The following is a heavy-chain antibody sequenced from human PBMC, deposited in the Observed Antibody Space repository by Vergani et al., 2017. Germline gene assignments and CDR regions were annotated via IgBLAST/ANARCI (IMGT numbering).Heavy chain of an antibody. CDR3: ARGIVGGLEFDN. V-gene: IGHV3-48*01. CDR2: ISGVDDTI. J-gene: IGHJ4*02. Sequence: EVRLAESGGGLVQPGGSLRLSCTVSGFTFTSYSMNWVRQAPGKGLEWVSYISGVDDTINYADYVKGRFTISRDNSLHLQMNSLRVEDTAVYYCARGIVGGLEFDNWGQGTLVTVSS. CDR1: GFTFTSYS. D-gene: IGHD1-26*01.